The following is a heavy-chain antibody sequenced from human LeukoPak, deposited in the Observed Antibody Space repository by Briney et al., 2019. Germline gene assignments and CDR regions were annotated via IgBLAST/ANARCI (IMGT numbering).Heavy chain of an antibody. V-gene: IGHV4-4*07. D-gene: IGHD3-10*01. CDR2: IYTSGST. CDR1: GGSISSYY. Sequence: SETLSLNCTVSGGSISSYYWSWIRQPPGKGLEWIGRIYTSGSTNYNPSLKSRVTMSVDTSKNQFSLKLSSVTAADTAVYYCARDSVWFGESHDAFDIWGQGTMVTVSS. J-gene: IGHJ3*02. CDR3: ARDSVWFGESHDAFDI.